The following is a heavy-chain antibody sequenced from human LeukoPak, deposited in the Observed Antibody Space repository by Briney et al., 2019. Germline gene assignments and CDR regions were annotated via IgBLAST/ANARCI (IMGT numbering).Heavy chain of an antibody. J-gene: IGHJ4*02. CDR3: ARQYGRPFDY. CDR2: IYPGDSDT. CDR1: GYSFSNYW. Sequence: GESLKISCKGSGYSFSNYWIGWVRQMPGKGLEWMGIIYPGDSDTRYSPSFQGQVTISDDESINTAYLQWSSLEASDTAMYYCARQYGRPFDYWGQGTLVTVSS. V-gene: IGHV5-51*01. D-gene: IGHD4-17*01.